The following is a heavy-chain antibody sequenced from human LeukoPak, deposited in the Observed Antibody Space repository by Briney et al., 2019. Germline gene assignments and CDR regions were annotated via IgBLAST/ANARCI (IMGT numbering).Heavy chain of an antibody. CDR1: GGSISSGGYS. CDR3: ARSYSSGWYDSYGMDV. J-gene: IGHJ6*02. CDR2: IYHSGST. Sequence: SQTLSLTCAVSGGSISSGGYSWSWIRQXPXKGLEWIGYIYHSGSTYYNPSLKSRVTISVDRSKNQFSLKLSSVTAADTAVYYCARSYSSGWYDSYGMDVWGQGTTVTVSS. D-gene: IGHD6-19*01. V-gene: IGHV4-30-2*01.